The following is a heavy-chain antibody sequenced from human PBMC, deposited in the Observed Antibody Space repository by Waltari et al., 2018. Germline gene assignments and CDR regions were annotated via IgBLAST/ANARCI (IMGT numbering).Heavy chain of an antibody. Sequence: QVQLVQSGAEVKKPGASVKVSCKASGYPFTVYYMHWVRQAPGQGLEWMGWINPNSGGTNYAQKFQGRVTMTRDTSISTAYMELSRLRSDDTAVYYCARVGDYYDSSGYLDYWGQGTLVTVSS. CDR1: GYPFTVYY. CDR3: ARVGDYYDSSGYLDY. D-gene: IGHD3-22*01. J-gene: IGHJ4*02. CDR2: INPNSGGT. V-gene: IGHV1-2*02.